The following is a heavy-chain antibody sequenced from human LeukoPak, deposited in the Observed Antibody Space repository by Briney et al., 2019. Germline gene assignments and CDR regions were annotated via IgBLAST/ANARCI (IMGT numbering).Heavy chain of an antibody. CDR3: ARDGQEYDTGFFDY. Sequence: SVKVSCTASGGTFSSYAISWVRQAPGQGLEWMGGIIPIFGTANYAQKFQGRVTMTRDTSTSTVHVELSSLRSEDTAVYYCARDGQEYDTGFFDYWGQGTLVTVSS. CDR1: GGTFSSYA. D-gene: IGHD1-1*01. V-gene: IGHV1-69*05. J-gene: IGHJ4*02. CDR2: IIPIFGTA.